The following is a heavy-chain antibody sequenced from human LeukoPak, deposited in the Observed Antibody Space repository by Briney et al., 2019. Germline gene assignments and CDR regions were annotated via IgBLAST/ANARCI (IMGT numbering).Heavy chain of an antibody. D-gene: IGHD3-3*01. Sequence: NPSETLSLTCTVSGGSISSGGYDWSWIRQHPGKGLEWIGYIYYSGSTYCNPSLKSRVTISVDTSKNQFSLKLSSVTAADTAVYYCAREPREGSGYNAFDIWGQGTMVTVSS. V-gene: IGHV4-31*03. CDR2: IYYSGST. J-gene: IGHJ3*02. CDR1: GGSISSGGYD. CDR3: AREPREGSGYNAFDI.